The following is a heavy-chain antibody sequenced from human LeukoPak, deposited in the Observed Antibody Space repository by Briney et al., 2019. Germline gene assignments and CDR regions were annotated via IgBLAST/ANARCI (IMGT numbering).Heavy chain of an antibody. CDR3: AKSSLVTPYDY. V-gene: IGHV3-23*01. CDR2: ISGSGGST. CDR1: GFTFSSYA. Sequence: PGGSLRLSCAASGFTFSSYAMSWVRQAPGKGLEWVPSISGSGGSTYYADYVKGRSTISRDNSKNTLDLQMNSLRAEDTVVYYCAKSSLVTPYDYWGQGTLVSVSS. J-gene: IGHJ4*02. D-gene: IGHD2-15*01.